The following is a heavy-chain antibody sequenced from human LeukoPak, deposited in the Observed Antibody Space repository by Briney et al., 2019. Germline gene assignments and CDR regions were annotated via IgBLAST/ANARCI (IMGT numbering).Heavy chain of an antibody. D-gene: IGHD4-11*01. J-gene: IGHJ5*02. Sequence: PGESLKISCKGSGYRFTDYWIGWVRQMPGKGLEWMGIIWPGDSNTRYSPSFQGQVTISADRSISTAYLQWNGLKASDTAMYYCARHVTTVTTSWFDPWGQGTLVTVSS. CDR2: IWPGDSNT. CDR3: ARHVTTVTTSWFDP. V-gene: IGHV5-51*01. CDR1: GYRFTDYW.